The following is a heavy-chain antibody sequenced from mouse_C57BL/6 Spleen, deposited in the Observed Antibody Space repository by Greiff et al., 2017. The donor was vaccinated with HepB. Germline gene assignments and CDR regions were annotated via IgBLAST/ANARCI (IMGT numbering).Heavy chain of an antibody. J-gene: IGHJ2*01. CDR1: GYSITSGYY. CDR3: ARGLLWSLFDY. V-gene: IGHV3-6*01. Sequence: EVQVVESGPGLVKPSQSLSLTCSVTGYSITSGYYWNWIRQFPGNKLEWMGYISYDGSNNYNPSLKNRISITRDTSKNQFFLKLNSVTTEDTATYYCARGLLWSLFDYWGQGTTLTVSS. D-gene: IGHD2-1*01. CDR2: ISYDGSN.